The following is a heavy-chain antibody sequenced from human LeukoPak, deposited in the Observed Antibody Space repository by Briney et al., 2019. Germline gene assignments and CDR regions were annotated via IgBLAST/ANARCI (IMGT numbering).Heavy chain of an antibody. CDR2: FYYSGST. CDR1: GGSITSSGYY. D-gene: IGHD1-1*01. CDR3: ARHTTKTWDY. Sequence: SETLSLTCTVSGGSITSSGYYWGWIRQPPGKGLEWIGSFYYSGSTYYNPSLKSRVTISVDTSKKQFSLKLSSVTVADTAVYYCARHTTKTWDYWGQGTLVTVSS. J-gene: IGHJ4*02. V-gene: IGHV4-39*01.